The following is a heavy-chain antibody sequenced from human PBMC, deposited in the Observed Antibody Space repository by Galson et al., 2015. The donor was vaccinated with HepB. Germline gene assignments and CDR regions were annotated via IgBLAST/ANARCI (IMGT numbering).Heavy chain of an antibody. CDR1: GFTFSSYA. CDR2: ISYDGSNK. J-gene: IGHJ4*02. CDR3: ARDFDY. Sequence: SLRLSCAASGFTFSSYAMHWVRQAPGKGLEWVAVISYDGSNKYYADSVKGRFTISRDSSKNTLYLQMNSLRAEDTAVYYCARDFDYWGQGTLVTVSS. V-gene: IGHV3-30-3*01.